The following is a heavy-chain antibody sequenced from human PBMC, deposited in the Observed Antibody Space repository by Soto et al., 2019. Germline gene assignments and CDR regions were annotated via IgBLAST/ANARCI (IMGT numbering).Heavy chain of an antibody. D-gene: IGHD3-22*01. J-gene: IGHJ4*02. Sequence: GGSLRLSCAASGFTFSNYAMNWVRQAPGKGLEWVSAISGSGANTHYGDSVEGRFTISRDNSKNTVSLHINSLRAEDTALYYCAKSQYYETSGNFDYWGQGTLVTVSS. CDR2: ISGSGANT. CDR1: GFTFSNYA. V-gene: IGHV3-23*01. CDR3: AKSQYYETSGNFDY.